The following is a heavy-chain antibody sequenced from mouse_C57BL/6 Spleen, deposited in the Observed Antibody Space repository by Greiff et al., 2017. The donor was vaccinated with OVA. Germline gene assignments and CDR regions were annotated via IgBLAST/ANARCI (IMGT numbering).Heavy chain of an antibody. CDR3: ARRGAYDYDFDY. V-gene: IGHV1-82*01. Sequence: QVQLQQSGPELVKPGASVKISCKASGYAFSSSCINWVKQRPGQGLAWIGRIYPGDGDTNYNGKFKGKATLTADKSSSTAYMQLSSLTSEDSAVYVCARRGAYDYDFDYWGQGTTLTVSS. D-gene: IGHD2-4*01. CDR1: GYAFSSSC. J-gene: IGHJ2*01. CDR2: IYPGDGDT.